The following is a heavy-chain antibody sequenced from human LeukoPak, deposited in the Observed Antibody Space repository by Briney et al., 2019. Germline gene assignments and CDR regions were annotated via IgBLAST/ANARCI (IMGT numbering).Heavy chain of an antibody. D-gene: IGHD2-2*01. CDR1: GYTFTSYG. J-gene: IGHJ5*02. V-gene: IGHV1-18*01. CDR2: ISAYNGNT. CDR3: ACLPSNIVVPAATQGGYNWFDP. Sequence: ASVKVSCKASGYTFTSYGISWVRQAPGQGLEWMGWISAYNGNTNYAQKLQGRVTMTTDTSTSTAYMELSRLRSDDTAVYYCACLPSNIVVPAATQGGYNWFDPWGQGTLVTVSS.